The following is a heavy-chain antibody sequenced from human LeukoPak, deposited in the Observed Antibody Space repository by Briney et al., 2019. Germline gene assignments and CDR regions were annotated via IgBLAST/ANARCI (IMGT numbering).Heavy chain of an antibody. CDR3: AISGYCSSTSCYFWFDP. J-gene: IGHJ5*02. CDR1: GGSISSYY. D-gene: IGHD2-2*01. Sequence: SGTLSLTCTVSGGSISSYYWSWIRQTPGKGLEWIGYIYYSGSTNYNPSLKSRVTISVDTSKNQFSLKLSSVTAADTAVYYCAISGYCSSTSCYFWFDPWGQGTLVTVSS. CDR2: IYYSGST. V-gene: IGHV4-59*01.